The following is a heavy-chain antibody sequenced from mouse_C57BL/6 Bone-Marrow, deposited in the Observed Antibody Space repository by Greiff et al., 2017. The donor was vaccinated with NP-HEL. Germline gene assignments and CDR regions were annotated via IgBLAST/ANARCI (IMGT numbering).Heavy chain of an antibody. J-gene: IGHJ3*01. D-gene: IGHD1-1*01. CDR1: GYSITSGYY. CDR2: ISYDGSN. CDR3: ARNQYTTVVPFAY. Sequence: EVKLMESGPGLVKPSQSLSLTCSVTGYSITSGYYWNWIRQFPGNKLEWMGYISYDGSNNYNPSLKNRISITRDTSKNQFFLKLNSVTTEDTATYYCARNQYTTVVPFAYWGQGTLVTVSA. V-gene: IGHV3-6*01.